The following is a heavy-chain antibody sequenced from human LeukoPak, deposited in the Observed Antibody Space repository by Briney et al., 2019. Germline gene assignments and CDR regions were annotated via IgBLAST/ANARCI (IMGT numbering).Heavy chain of an antibody. D-gene: IGHD3-9*01. CDR3: ARGGYYDILTGPDY. J-gene: IGHJ4*02. CDR2: IIPIFGTA. CDR1: GGTFSSYA. V-gene: IGHV1-69*13. Sequence: SVKVSCRASGGTFSSYAISWVRQAPGQGLEWMGGIIPIFGTANYAQKFQGRVTITADESTSTAYMELSSLRSEDTAVYDCARGGYYDILTGPDYWGQGTLVTVSS.